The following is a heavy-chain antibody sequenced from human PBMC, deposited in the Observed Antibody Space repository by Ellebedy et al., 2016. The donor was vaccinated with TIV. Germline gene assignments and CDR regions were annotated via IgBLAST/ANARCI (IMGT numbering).Heavy chain of an antibody. CDR3: ARAGVDDAFDI. CDR2: INSDGSST. V-gene: IGHV3-74*01. D-gene: IGHD3-10*01. Sequence: GESLKISXAASGFTFSSYWMHWVRQAPGKGLVWVSRINSDGSSTSYADSVKGRFTISRDNAKNTLYLQMNSLRAEDTAVYYCARAGVDDAFDIWGQGTMVTVSS. J-gene: IGHJ3*02. CDR1: GFTFSSYW.